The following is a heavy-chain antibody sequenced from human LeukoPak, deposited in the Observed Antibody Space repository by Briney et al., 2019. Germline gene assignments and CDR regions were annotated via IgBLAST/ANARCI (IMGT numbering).Heavy chain of an antibody. J-gene: IGHJ4*02. CDR1: GFTFSSYS. Sequence: GGSLRLSCAASGFTFSSYSMKWVRQAPGKGLELVSSISSSSSYIYYADSVKGRFTISRDNAKNSLYLQMNSPRAEDTAVYYCARDQGYYYDSSGYYDYWGQGTLVTVSS. V-gene: IGHV3-21*01. CDR2: ISSSSSYI. CDR3: ARDQGYYYDSSGYYDY. D-gene: IGHD3-22*01.